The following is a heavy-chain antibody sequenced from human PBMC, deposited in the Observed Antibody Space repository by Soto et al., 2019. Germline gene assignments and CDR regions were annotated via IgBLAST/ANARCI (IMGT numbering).Heavy chain of an antibody. CDR3: ARLIVGDAFDI. CDR1: GGSISSPSYY. V-gene: IGHV4-39*07. J-gene: IGHJ3*02. D-gene: IGHD3-22*01. Sequence: ASETLSLTCSVSGGSISSPSYYWGWIRQPPGKGLEWIGSIYYSGNTYYNPSLKSRVTIFVDTSRNQFSLKVNSVTAADTAVYYCARLIVGDAFDIWGQGTMVTVSS. CDR2: IYYSGNT.